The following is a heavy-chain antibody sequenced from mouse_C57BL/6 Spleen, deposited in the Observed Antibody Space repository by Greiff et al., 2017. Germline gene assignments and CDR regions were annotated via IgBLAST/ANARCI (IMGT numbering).Heavy chain of an antibody. CDR2: INPSTGGT. Sequence: VQLQQSGPELVKPGASVKISCKASGYSFTGYYMNWVKQSPEKSLEWIGEINPSTGGTTYNQKFKAKATLTVDKSSSTAYMQLKSLTSEDSAVYYCAREGYEDYCGQGTTLTVSS. V-gene: IGHV1-42*01. J-gene: IGHJ2*01. CDR3: AREGYEDY. CDR1: GYSFTGYY. D-gene: IGHD2-2*01.